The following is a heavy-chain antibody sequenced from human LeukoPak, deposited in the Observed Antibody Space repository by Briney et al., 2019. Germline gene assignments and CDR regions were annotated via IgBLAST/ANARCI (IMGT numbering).Heavy chain of an antibody. CDR1: GFTFSSYA. V-gene: IGHV3-23*01. D-gene: IGHD2-2*01. CDR3: AKESYKGYCSNTSCPFDY. J-gene: IGHJ4*02. Sequence: PGGSLRLSCAASGFTFSSYAMSWVRQAPGKGLEWVSAISGSGGSTYYADSVKGRFTISRDNSKNTLYLQMNSLRAEDTAVYYCAKESYKGYCSNTSCPFDYWGQGTLVTVSS. CDR2: ISGSGGST.